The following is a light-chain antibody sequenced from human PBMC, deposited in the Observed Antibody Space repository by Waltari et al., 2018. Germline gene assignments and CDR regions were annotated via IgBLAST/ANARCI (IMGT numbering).Light chain of an antibody. CDR2: WAS. J-gene: IGKJ4*01. V-gene: IGKV4-1*01. CDR1: QSILFSSNNQNY. CDR3: LQYYSTPPA. Sequence: IVMTQSPDSLAVSLGERATINFKSSQSILFSSNNQNYLAWYQQKPGQPPKLPINWASTRESGVPDRFSGSGSGTDFALTISSLQAEDVAVYYCLQYYSTPPAFGGGTKVEIK.